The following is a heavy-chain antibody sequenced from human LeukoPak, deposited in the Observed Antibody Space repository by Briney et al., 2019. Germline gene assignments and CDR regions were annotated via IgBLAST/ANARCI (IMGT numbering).Heavy chain of an antibody. J-gene: IGHJ4*02. CDR1: GVTVSSAY. Sequence: GGSLRLSCAASGVTVSSAYMTWVRQAPGKGLEWVSIIYSGGSTYYADSVEGRFTISRDDSNSTLYLQLNSLRAEDTAVYYCATHSGSYWYYFDYWGQGTLVTVSS. CDR3: ATHSGSYWYYFDY. CDR2: IYSGGST. V-gene: IGHV3-66*01. D-gene: IGHD1-26*01.